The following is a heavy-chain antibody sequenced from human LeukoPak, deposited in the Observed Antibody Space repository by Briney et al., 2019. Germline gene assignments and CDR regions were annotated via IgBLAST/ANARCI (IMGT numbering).Heavy chain of an antibody. V-gene: IGHV3-30*02. Sequence: RGSLRLSSAASGFTLSNYGTYWVRQAPGKGLEWVAFLRFDESNKYYADSVKGRFTISRDNYKNTLFLQMNSLRPEDTAVYYCAKDAVAGNNYYYYYYMDVWGKGTTVTVSS. CDR1: GFTLSNYG. CDR3: AKDAVAGNNYYYYYYMDV. J-gene: IGHJ6*03. CDR2: LRFDESNK. D-gene: IGHD6-19*01.